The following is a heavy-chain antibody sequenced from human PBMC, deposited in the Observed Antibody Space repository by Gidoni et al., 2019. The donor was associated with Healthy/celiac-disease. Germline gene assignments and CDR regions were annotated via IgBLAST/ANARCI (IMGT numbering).Heavy chain of an antibody. CDR2: ISSSSSYI. V-gene: IGHV3-11*04. J-gene: IGHJ2*01. CDR3: ARANDYGDYGSYWYFDL. Sequence: LAWVSSISSSSSYIYQAPGKDRFTISRDNAKNSLYLQMNSLRAEDTAVYYCARANDYGDYGSYWYFDLGGRGTLVTVSS. D-gene: IGHD4-17*01.